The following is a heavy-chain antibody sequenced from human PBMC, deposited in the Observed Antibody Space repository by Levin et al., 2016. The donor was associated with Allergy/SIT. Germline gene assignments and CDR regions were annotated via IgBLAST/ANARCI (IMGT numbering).Heavy chain of an antibody. CDR3: TTDRLRYFDWLFLSAFDI. CDR1: GFSLRGYG. Sequence: GGSLRLSCVASGFSLRGYGLSWVRQAPGKGLEWVSRIDWRGGTAYYADSVKGRFSMSRDNSKDTVSLQMNSLKTEDTAVYYCTTDRLRYFDWLFLSAFDIWGQGTMVTVSS. CDR2: IDWRGGTA. V-gene: IGHV3-23*01. J-gene: IGHJ3*02. D-gene: IGHD3-9*01.